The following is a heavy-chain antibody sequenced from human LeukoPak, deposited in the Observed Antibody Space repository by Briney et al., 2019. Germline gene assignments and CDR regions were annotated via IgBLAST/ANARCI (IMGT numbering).Heavy chain of an antibody. CDR2: IYYSGST. Sequence: PSETLSLTCTVSGGSISSYYWSWSRQPPGKGLEWIGYIYYSGSTNYNPSLKSRVTISVDTSKNQFSLKLSSVTAADTAVYYCARVSWFGELFGYYFDYWGQGTLVTVSS. J-gene: IGHJ4*02. V-gene: IGHV4-59*01. CDR1: GGSISSYY. D-gene: IGHD3-10*01. CDR3: ARVSWFGELFGYYFDY.